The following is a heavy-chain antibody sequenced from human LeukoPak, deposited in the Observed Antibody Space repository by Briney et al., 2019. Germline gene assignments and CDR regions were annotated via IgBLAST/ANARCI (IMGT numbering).Heavy chain of an antibody. Sequence: TPSETLSLTCTVSGGSISSYYWSWIRQPPGKGLEWIGYIYYSGSTNYNPSLKSRVTISVDTSKNQFSLKLSSVTAADTAVYYCASGKLAAAGPKGGGNYYYGMDVWGQGTTVTVSS. V-gene: IGHV4-59*08. CDR2: IYYSGST. CDR3: ASGKLAAAGPKGGGNYYYGMDV. D-gene: IGHD6-13*01. CDR1: GGSISSYY. J-gene: IGHJ6*02.